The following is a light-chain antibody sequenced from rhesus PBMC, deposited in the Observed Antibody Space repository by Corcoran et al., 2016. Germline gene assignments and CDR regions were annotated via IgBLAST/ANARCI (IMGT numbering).Light chain of an antibody. J-gene: IGKJ1*01. V-gene: IGKV1S15*01. Sequence: DIQMTQSPSSLSASVGNTVTITCRASQAISNNLAWYQQKPGKVPKLRIYYASTLQSGVPSRFSGSGCGTDFTLTISRLQPEDFATYYWQLGYGAPRTFGPGTKLESK. CDR3: QLGYGAPRT. CDR1: QAISNN. CDR2: YAS.